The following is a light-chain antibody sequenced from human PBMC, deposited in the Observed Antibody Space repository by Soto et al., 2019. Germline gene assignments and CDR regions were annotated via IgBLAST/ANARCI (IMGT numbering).Light chain of an antibody. CDR1: QSLLFSANNKNY. CDR2: WAS. V-gene: IGKV4-1*01. Sequence: DIVMTQSPDSRAGSLGERATINCKSSQSLLFSANNKNYLAWYQQKGGQPPKLLIYWASTRESGVPDRFRGSGSGTDFTLTITSLQAEDVAVYYCQQYYSPPLSFGGGTKVDIK. CDR3: QQYYSPPLS. J-gene: IGKJ4*01.